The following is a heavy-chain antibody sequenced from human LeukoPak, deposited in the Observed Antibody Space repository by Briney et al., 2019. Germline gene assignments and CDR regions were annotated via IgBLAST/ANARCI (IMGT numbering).Heavy chain of an antibody. V-gene: IGHV1-69*04. CDR3: ASRSTRATVTTAYFDL. CDR2: IIPILGLA. J-gene: IGHJ2*01. CDR1: GGTFSSYA. Sequence: SVKVSCKASGGTFSSYAISWVRQAPGQGLEWMGRIIPILGLANYAQKFQGRVTITADKSTSTAYMEPSSLRSEDTAVYYCASRSTRATVTTAYFDLWGRGTLVTVSS. D-gene: IGHD4-17*01.